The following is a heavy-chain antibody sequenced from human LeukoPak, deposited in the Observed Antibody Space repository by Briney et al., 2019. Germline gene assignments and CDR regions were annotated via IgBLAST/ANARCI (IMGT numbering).Heavy chain of an antibody. D-gene: IGHD3-22*01. CDR3: AKDRMDSSGYYYVSLFDY. J-gene: IGHJ4*02. V-gene: IGHV3-23*01. CDR1: GFTFSSYA. Sequence: SGGSLRLSRAASGFTFSSYAMSWVRQAPGKGLEWVSAISGSGGSTYYADSVKGRFTISSDNSKNTLYLQMNSLRAEDTAVYYCAKDRMDSSGYYYVSLFDYWGQGTLVTVSS. CDR2: ISGSGGST.